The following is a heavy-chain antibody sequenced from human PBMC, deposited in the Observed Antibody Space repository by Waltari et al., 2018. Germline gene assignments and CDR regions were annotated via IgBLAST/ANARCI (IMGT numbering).Heavy chain of an antibody. CDR1: GDSVSSNSAA. V-gene: IGHV6-1*01. CDR2: TYYSAKWYN. D-gene: IGHD3-3*01. Sequence: QVQLQQSGPGLVKPSQTLSLTCAISGDSVSSNSAAWNWIRQSPSRGLEWLGRTYYSAKWYNDDAVSVKIRIPSNPDTSKNQFSLQLNAVTPEDTAVYYCARTSRDFWSGYYFDYWGQGTLVTVSS. CDR3: ARTSRDFWSGYYFDY. J-gene: IGHJ4*02.